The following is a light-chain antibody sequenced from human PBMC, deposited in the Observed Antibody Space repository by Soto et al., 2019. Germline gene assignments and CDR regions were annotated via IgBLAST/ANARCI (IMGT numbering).Light chain of an antibody. CDR3: SSYSNTLRV. Sequence: QSALTQPASVSGSPGQSITISCTGTSSDVGGYVSWYQQHPGKAPKLRIYDVSNRPSVVSNRLSGSKSGNTASLTISGLQAEDEADYYCSSYSNTLRVFGGGTQLTVL. V-gene: IGLV2-14*01. CDR1: SSDVGGY. CDR2: DVS. J-gene: IGLJ2*01.